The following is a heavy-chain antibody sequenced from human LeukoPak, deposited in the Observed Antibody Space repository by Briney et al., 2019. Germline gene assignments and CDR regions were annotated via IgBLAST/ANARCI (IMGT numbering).Heavy chain of an antibody. D-gene: IGHD2-2*01. CDR3: ASLGYCSSTSCPLNFDY. CDR2: INPNSGGT. V-gene: IGHV1-2*02. CDR1: GYTFTGYY. Sequence: ASVKVSCKASGYTFTGYYMHWVRQAPGQGLEWKGWINPNSGGTNYAQKFQGRVTMTRDTSISTAYMELSRLRSDDTAVYYCASLGYCSSTSCPLNFDYWGQGTLVTASS. J-gene: IGHJ4*02.